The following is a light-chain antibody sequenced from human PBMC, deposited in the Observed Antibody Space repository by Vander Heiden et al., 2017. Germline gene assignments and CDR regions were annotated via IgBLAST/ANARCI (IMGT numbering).Light chain of an antibody. Sequence: SYELTQPPSVSVSPGQTASITCSGDKLGDKYACWYQQKPGQSPVLVIYQDSKRPSGIPECFSGSNSGTTATLTISGTQAMDEADYYCQAWDSSTVVFGGGTKLTVL. CDR2: QDS. CDR1: KLGDKY. V-gene: IGLV3-1*01. J-gene: IGLJ2*01. CDR3: QAWDSSTVV.